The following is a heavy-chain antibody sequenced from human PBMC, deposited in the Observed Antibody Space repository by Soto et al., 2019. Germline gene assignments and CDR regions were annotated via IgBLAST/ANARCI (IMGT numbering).Heavy chain of an antibody. D-gene: IGHD7-27*01. CDR3: ARDLSWGSNWYYYMDV. Sequence: EVHLVESGGGLVQPGGSLRLSCATSGFILSDCAMNWVRQAPGKGLEWVSYISSSSSVIDDGYSVKGRFTVSRDNARNSLYLQMNSLRAEDTAVYYCARDLSWGSNWYYYMDVWGKGTTVTVSS. CDR1: GFILSDCA. J-gene: IGHJ6*03. CDR2: ISSSSSVI. V-gene: IGHV3-48*01.